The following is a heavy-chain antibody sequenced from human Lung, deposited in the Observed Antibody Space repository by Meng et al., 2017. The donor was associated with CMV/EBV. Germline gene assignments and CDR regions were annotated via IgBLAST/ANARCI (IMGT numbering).Heavy chain of an antibody. D-gene: IGHD6-19*01. CDR2: IYHSGST. V-gene: IGHV4-4*02. Sequence: KKAGPGLVKPSGTLSITCSVFGGSISSSNWWSWVRQPPGKGLEWIGEIYHSGSTNYNPSLKSRVTISVDKSKNQFSLNLSSVTAADTAVYYCARVGQWLPIDYWGQGTLVTVSS. CDR3: ARVGQWLPIDY. J-gene: IGHJ4*02. CDR1: GGSISSSNW.